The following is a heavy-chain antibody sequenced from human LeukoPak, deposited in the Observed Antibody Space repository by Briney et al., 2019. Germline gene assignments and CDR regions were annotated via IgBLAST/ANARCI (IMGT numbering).Heavy chain of an antibody. CDR2: VSSIGISS. J-gene: IGHJ4*02. D-gene: IGHD1-26*01. CDR3: AKDMGSRATNLDY. V-gene: IGHV3-23*01. Sequence: GGSLRLSCTASGFTFSNYAITWVRQAPGKGLEWVSSVSSIGISSYYADSVKGRFTISRDNSQNTLYLQMNSLRAEDTAIYYCAKDMGSRATNLDYWGQGTLVTVSS. CDR1: GFTFSNYA.